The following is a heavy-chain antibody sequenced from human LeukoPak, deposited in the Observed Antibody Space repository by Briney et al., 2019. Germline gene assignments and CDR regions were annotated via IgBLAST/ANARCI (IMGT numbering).Heavy chain of an antibody. CDR2: IKQDGSEE. Sequence: GGSLRLSCAASGFTFSSYWMSWVRQAPGKGLEWVANIKQDGSEEYYVDSVKGRFTISRDNAKNSLYLQMNSLRAEDTAVYYCARECRYYYGSGSYYKGQDAFDIRGQGTMVTVSS. CDR1: GFTFSSYW. J-gene: IGHJ3*02. V-gene: IGHV3-7*01. CDR3: ARECRYYYGSGSYYKGQDAFDI. D-gene: IGHD3-10*01.